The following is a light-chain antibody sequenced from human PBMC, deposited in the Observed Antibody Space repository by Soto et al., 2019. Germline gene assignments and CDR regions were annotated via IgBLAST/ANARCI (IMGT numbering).Light chain of an antibody. J-gene: IGKJ4*01. CDR3: QQYNNWLFLT. Sequence: EIVMTQSPATLSVSPGERATLSCRASQSVSSNLAWYQQKPGQAPRLLIYGASTRATGIPARFSGSGSGTEFTLTISSLQFEDFAVIYGQQYNNWLFLTFGGGPRVDIK. CDR2: GAS. V-gene: IGKV3-15*01. CDR1: QSVSSN.